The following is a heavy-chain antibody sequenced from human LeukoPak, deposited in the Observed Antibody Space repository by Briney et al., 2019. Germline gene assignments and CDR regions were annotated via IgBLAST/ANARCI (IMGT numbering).Heavy chain of an antibody. CDR3: ASYSGGSPWRFDY. V-gene: IGHV3-53*01. CDR2: IYSGGST. CDR1: GFTVSSNY. D-gene: IGHD2-15*01. Sequence: GGSLRLSCAASGFTVSSNYMSWVRQAPGKGLEWVSVIYSGGSTYYADSVKGRFTISRDNSKNTLYLQMNSLRAEDTAVYYCASYSGGSPWRFDYWGQGTLVTVSS. J-gene: IGHJ4*02.